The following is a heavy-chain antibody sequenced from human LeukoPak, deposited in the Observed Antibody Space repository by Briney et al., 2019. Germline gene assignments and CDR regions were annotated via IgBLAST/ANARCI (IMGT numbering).Heavy chain of an antibody. D-gene: IGHD3-9*01. CDR1: GFTFSSYG. J-gene: IGHJ6*02. CDR2: IWYDGSNK. CDR3: ARNLRPNLYESDASYRRYFYHGMDV. V-gene: IGHV3-33*01. Sequence: PWGSLRLSCAASGFTFSSYGMHWVRQAPGKGLEWVAVIWYDGSNKYYADSVKGRFTISRDNSKNTLYLQMNSLRAEDTAVYYCARNLRPNLYESDASYRRYFYHGMDVWGQGTTVTVSS.